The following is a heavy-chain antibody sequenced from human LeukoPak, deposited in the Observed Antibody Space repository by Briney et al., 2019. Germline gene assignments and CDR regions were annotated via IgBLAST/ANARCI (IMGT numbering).Heavy chain of an antibody. V-gene: IGHV3-48*02. CDR2: IDSSGSII. J-gene: IGHJ4*02. CDR3: ARPAFVDIVATNVDY. D-gene: IGHD5-12*01. Sequence: PGGSLRLSCAASGFTFSSYSMNWVRQAPGKGLEWVSHIDSSGSIIYYADSVKGRFTISRDNAKNSLYLQMNSLRDEDTAVYYCARPAFVDIVATNVDYWGQGTLVTVSS. CDR1: GFTFSSYS.